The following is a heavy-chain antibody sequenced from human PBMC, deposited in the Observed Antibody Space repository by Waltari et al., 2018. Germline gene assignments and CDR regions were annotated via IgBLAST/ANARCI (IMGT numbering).Heavy chain of an antibody. Sequence: EVQLVESGGGLVKPGGSLRLSCAASGFTFSSYSMNWVRQAPGKGLGWVSSISSSSSYIYYADSVKGRFTISRDNAKNSLYLQMNSLRAEDTAVYYCASPSLGDFDYWGQGTLVTVSS. CDR3: ASPSLGDFDY. J-gene: IGHJ4*02. CDR1: GFTFSSYS. V-gene: IGHV3-21*01. CDR2: ISSSSSYI.